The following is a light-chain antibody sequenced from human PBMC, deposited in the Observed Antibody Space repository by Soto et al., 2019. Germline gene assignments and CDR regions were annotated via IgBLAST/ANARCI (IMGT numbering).Light chain of an antibody. V-gene: IGLV2-23*01. J-gene: IGLJ3*02. CDR1: SSDVGSYNL. CDR2: EGS. Sequence: QSALTQPASVSGSPGQSITISCTGTSSDVGSYNLVSWYQQHPGKAPKLMIYEGSKRPSGVSNRFSGSKSGNTASLTISGLKAEDEADYYCCSYAGSSTWVFGGGTTVTVL. CDR3: CSYAGSSTWV.